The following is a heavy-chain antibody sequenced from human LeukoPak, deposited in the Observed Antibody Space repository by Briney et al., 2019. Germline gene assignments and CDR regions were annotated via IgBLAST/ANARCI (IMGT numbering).Heavy chain of an antibody. Sequence: GGSLRLSCAASGFTFSTYAMTWVRRAPGKGLEWVSLISGTGGSTYYADSVKGRFTISRDNSKNTLYLQMNSLRAEDTAVYYCARLYYYDSSGYIDYWGQGTLVTVSS. CDR1: GFTFSTYA. J-gene: IGHJ4*02. CDR3: ARLYYYDSSGYIDY. V-gene: IGHV3-23*01. D-gene: IGHD3-22*01. CDR2: ISGTGGST.